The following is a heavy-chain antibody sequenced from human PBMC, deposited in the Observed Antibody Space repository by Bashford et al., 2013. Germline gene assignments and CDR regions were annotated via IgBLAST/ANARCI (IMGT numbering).Heavy chain of an antibody. Sequence: GSLRLSCAASGFTFSDYWMHWVRQAPGKGLVWVSRIDSDGSSTSYADSVKGRFTISRDNAKNTLYLQMNSLRAEDTAVYYCGRYTASYHAVDYWGQGVLVTVSS. J-gene: IGHJ4*02. CDR3: GRYTASYHAVDY. CDR1: GFTFSDYW. CDR2: IDSDGSST. D-gene: IGHD5-18*01. V-gene: IGHV3-74*01.